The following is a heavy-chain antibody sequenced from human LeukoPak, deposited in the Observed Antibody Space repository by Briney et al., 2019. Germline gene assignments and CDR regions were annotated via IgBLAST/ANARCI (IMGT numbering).Heavy chain of an antibody. J-gene: IGHJ6*03. V-gene: IGHV3-30-3*01. CDR2: ISYDGSNK. D-gene: IGHD2-2*01. CDR1: GFTFSSYA. Sequence: PGGSLRLSCAASGFTFSSYAMHWVRQAPGKGLEWVAVISYDGSNKYYADSVKGRFTISRDDSKSIAYLQMNSLKTEDTAVYYCTREFADIVVVPAAKYQSYYYYYMDVWGKGTTVTVSS. CDR3: TREFADIVVVPAAKYQSYYYYYMDV.